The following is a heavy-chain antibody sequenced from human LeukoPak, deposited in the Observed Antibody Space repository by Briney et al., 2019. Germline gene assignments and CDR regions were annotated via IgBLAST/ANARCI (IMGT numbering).Heavy chain of an antibody. V-gene: IGHV1-18*01. D-gene: IGHD3-10*01. CDR2: TSSYNGNT. Sequence: ASVKVSCKASGYRFSTSGVSWVRQAPGQGLEWMGWTSSYNGNTNYAQKLQGRVTMTTDTSTSTAYMELRSLRSDDTAVYYCARAKNYYGSGPMGYWGQGTLVTVSS. CDR1: GYRFSTSG. J-gene: IGHJ4*02. CDR3: ARAKNYYGSGPMGY.